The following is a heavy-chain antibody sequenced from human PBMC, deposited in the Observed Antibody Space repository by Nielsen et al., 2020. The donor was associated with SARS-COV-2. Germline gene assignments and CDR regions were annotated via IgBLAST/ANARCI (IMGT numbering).Heavy chain of an antibody. CDR3: ARDGYNYGGNDYYYGMDV. V-gene: IGHV1-8*01. J-gene: IGHJ6*02. CDR2: MNPNSGNT. D-gene: IGHD5-24*01. Sequence: WVRQAPGQGLAWMGWMNPNSGNTGYAQKFQGRVTMTRNTSISTAYMELSSLRSEDTAVYYCARDGYNYGGNDYYYGMDVWGQGTTVTVSS.